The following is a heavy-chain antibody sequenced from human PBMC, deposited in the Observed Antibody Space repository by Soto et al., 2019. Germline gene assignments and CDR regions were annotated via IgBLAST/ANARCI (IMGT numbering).Heavy chain of an antibody. CDR3: ARVSRRATVVTAFDY. D-gene: IGHD2-15*01. CDR2: IYYSGST. V-gene: IGHV4-30-4*01. CDR1: GGSISSGDYY. Sequence: SETLSLTCTVSGGSISSGDYYWSWIRQPPGKGLEWIGYIYYSGSTYYNPSLKSRVTISVDTSKNQFSLKLSSVTAADTAVYYCARVSRRATVVTAFDYWGQGTLVTVSS. J-gene: IGHJ4*02.